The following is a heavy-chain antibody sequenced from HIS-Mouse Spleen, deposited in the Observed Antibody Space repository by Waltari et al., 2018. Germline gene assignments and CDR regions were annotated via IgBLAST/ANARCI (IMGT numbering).Heavy chain of an antibody. CDR3: ARIRSCGYSSPEYYFDY. CDR1: GFSLSTSRLC. Sequence: QVTLRESGPALVKPTQPLTLTCPFSGFSLSTSRLCMSWIRQPPGKALEWLARIDWDDDKYYSTSLKTRLTISKDTSKNQVVLTMTNMDPVDTATYYCARIRSCGYSSPEYYFDYWGQGTLVTVSS. D-gene: IGHD5-18*01. V-gene: IGHV2-70*15. CDR2: IDWDDDK. J-gene: IGHJ4*02.